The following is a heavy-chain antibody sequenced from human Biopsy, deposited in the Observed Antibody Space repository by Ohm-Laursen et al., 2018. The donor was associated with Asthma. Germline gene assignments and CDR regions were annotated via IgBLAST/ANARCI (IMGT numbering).Heavy chain of an antibody. V-gene: IGHV3-30*18. Sequence: SLRLSCTASGITFSSSGMHWVRQAPGKGLERVAFISMDGNVKNYADSVKGRFTISRDNSKTTVYLQMDSLRAEDTAVYFGAKDKGRNSIDYWGQGTLVTVSS. CDR3: AKDKGRNSIDY. CDR1: GITFSSSG. CDR2: ISMDGNVK. J-gene: IGHJ4*02. D-gene: IGHD5-18*01.